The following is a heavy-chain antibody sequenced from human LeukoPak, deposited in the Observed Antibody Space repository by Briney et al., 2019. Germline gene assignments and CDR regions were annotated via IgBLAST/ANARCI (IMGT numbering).Heavy chain of an antibody. CDR2: ISGSGGST. CDR3: AKDGDCDFWSGYLWKFDY. CDR1: GFTFSSYA. D-gene: IGHD3-3*01. Sequence: GGSLRLSCAASGFTFSSYAMSWVRQAPGKGLEWVSAISGSGGSTYYADSVKGRFTISRDNSKNTLYLQMNSLRAEDTAVYYCAKDGDCDFWSGYLWKFDYWGQGTLVTVSS. J-gene: IGHJ4*02. V-gene: IGHV3-23*01.